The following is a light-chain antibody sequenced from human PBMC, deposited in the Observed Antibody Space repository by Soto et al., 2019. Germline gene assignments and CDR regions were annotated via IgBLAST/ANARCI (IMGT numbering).Light chain of an antibody. CDR2: WAS. CDR1: QSVLYSSTNKNY. V-gene: IGKV4-1*01. Sequence: DIVMTQPPDSLAVSLGERATINCKSSQSVLYSSTNKNYLAWYQQKPTQPPKLLISWASTRQSGVPDRFSGSGSGTDFTLTISSLQPEDVAVYYCQQYYTSPPPSFGGGTKVEIK. CDR3: QQYYTSPPPS. J-gene: IGKJ4*01.